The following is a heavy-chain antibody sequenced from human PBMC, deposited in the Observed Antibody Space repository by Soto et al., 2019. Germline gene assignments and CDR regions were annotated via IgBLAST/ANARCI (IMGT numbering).Heavy chain of an antibody. CDR2: IYYSGST. CDR3: ARANSYYYDSSGYYSFEGLPSLFDY. V-gene: IGHV4-61*01. CDR1: GGSVSSGSYY. J-gene: IGHJ4*02. Sequence: SETLSLTCTVSGGSVSSGSYYWSWIRQPPGKGLEWIGYIYYSGSTNYNPSLKSRVTISVDTSKNQFSLKLSSVTAADTAVYYCARANSYYYDSSGYYSFEGLPSLFDYWGQGTLVTVSS. D-gene: IGHD3-22*01.